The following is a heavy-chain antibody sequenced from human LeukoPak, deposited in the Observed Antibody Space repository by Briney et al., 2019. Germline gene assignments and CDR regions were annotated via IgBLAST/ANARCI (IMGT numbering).Heavy chain of an antibody. D-gene: IGHD3-22*01. CDR1: GFTFSSYV. V-gene: IGHV3-23*01. J-gene: IGHJ4*02. Sequence: GGSLRLSCAASGFTFSSYVMTWVRQAPGKGLEWVSATSGGGGSTYYADSVKGRFTISRDNSKNTLFLQMNSLRAEDTAIYYCARDYMYNYAGSGYYDYWGQGTLVTVSS. CDR2: TSGGGGST. CDR3: ARDYMYNYAGSGYYDY.